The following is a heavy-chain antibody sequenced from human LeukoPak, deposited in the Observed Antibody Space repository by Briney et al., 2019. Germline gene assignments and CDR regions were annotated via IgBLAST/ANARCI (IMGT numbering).Heavy chain of an antibody. D-gene: IGHD3-22*01. CDR2: ISSDGSTI. CDR1: GVTFSGYS. CDR3: ARDPAMQTWLSAYYFDY. V-gene: IGHV3-48*01. Sequence: PGGSLRLSRAAPGVTFSGYSVNWVRQAPGKGLEWISYISSDGSTIYYADSVKGRFTISRDNARNSLYLQMNSLRAEDTAVYYCARDPAMQTWLSAYYFDYWGQGTQVSVSS. J-gene: IGHJ4*02.